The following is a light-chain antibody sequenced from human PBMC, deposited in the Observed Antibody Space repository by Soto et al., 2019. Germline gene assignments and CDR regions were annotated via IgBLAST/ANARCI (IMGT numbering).Light chain of an antibody. CDR2: LNSDGSH. J-gene: IGLJ2*01. Sequence: QPVLTQSPSASASLGASVKLTCTLSSGHSSYAIAWHQQQPEKGPRYLMKLNSDGSHSKGDGIPDRFSGSSSGAERYLTISSLQSEDEADYYWQTWGTGIRVFGGGTKLTVL. V-gene: IGLV4-69*01. CDR1: SGHSSYA. CDR3: QTWGTGIRV.